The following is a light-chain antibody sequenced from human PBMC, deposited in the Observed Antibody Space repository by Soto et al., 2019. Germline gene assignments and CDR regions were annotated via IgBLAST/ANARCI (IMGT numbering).Light chain of an antibody. CDR3: QQYNNLPPT. Sequence: PWESATLSCKASERVSTNLAGYQQTPGQAPRLLIYSASRRPTDIPVRFSGSGSGAEFTLTISSLQSEDFAIYYCQQYNNLPPTFGQGTKVDIK. CDR2: SAS. V-gene: IGKV3-15*01. CDR1: ERVSTN. J-gene: IGKJ1*01.